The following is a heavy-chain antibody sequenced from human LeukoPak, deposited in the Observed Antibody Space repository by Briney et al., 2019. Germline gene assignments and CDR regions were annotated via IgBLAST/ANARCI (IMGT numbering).Heavy chain of an antibody. CDR1: GFTFSSYA. V-gene: IGHV3-30-3*01. CDR2: ISYDGSNK. Sequence: GRSLRLSCAASGFTFSSYAMHWVRQAPGKGLEWVAVISYDGSNKYYADSVKGRFTISRDNSKNTLYLQMNSLRAEDMAVYYCARDPGPPWYSCGWYRGRGYYYYGMDVWGQGTTVTVSS. J-gene: IGHJ6*02. D-gene: IGHD6-19*01. CDR3: ARDPGPPWYSCGWYRGRGYYYYGMDV.